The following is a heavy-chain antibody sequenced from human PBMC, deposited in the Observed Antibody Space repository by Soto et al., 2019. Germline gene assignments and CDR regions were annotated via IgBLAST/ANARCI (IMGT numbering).Heavy chain of an antibody. CDR2: INAGNGNT. V-gene: IGHV1-3*01. CDR3: ARGIIVGGWYPYYFDY. Sequence: ASVKVSCKASGYTFITYAMHWVRQAPGQRLEWMGWINAGNGNTKYSQKFQGRVSITRDTSASTAYMELSSLRSEDTAVYYCARGIIVGGWYPYYFDYWGQGTLGTVSS. D-gene: IGHD6-19*01. CDR1: GYTFITYA. J-gene: IGHJ4*02.